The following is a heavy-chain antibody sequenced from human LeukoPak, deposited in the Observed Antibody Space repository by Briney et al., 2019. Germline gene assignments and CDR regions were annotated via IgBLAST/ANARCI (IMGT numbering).Heavy chain of an antibody. V-gene: IGHV4-59*01. D-gene: IGHD6-13*01. Sequence: SETLSLTCTVSGGSLSSYYWSWLRQPPGKGLEWIGYIYYSGSTNYNPSLKSRVTISVDTSKNQFSLKLSSVTAADTAVYYFARGVGSIAAAGPNYGMDVWGQGTTVTVSS. CDR1: GGSLSSYY. CDR3: ARGVGSIAAAGPNYGMDV. CDR2: IYYSGST. J-gene: IGHJ6*02.